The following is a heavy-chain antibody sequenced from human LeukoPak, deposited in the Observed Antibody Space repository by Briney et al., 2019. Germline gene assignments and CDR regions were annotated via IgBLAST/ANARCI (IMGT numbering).Heavy chain of an antibody. D-gene: IGHD2-2*01. J-gene: IGHJ5*02. Sequence: SETLSLTCTVSGGSISSSSYYWGWIRQPPGKGLEWIGSIYYSGSTYYNPSLKSRVTISVDTSKNQFSLKLSSVTAADTAVYYCASIVVVPAANNWFDPWGQGTLVTVSS. CDR3: ASIVVVPAANNWFDP. CDR2: IYYSGST. CDR1: GGSISSSSYY. V-gene: IGHV4-39*01.